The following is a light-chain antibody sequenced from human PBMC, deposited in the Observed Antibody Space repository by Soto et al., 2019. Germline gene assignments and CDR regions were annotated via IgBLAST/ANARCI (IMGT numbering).Light chain of an antibody. CDR3: LLFDSGLHI. CDR1: TGGVTSGHY. J-gene: IGLJ2*01. V-gene: IGLV7-46*01. Sequence: QAVVTQEPSLTVSPGGTVTLTCGSSTGGVTSGHYPYWLQQKPGQAPRTLIYDTSNKHSWTPARFSGSLLGGKAALTLSGAQPEDEADYYCLLFDSGLHIFGGGTKVTVL. CDR2: DTS.